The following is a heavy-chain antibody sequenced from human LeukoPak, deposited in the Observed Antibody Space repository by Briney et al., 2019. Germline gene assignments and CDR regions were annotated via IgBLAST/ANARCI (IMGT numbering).Heavy chain of an antibody. CDR1: GGSISTTNW. CDR2: ISLSGLT. V-gene: IGHV4-4*02. D-gene: IGHD6-19*01. J-gene: IGHJ5*01. Sequence: SETLSLTCGVSGGSISTTNWWSWVRQPPGQGLEWIGEISLSGLTNYSPSLNSRVTMSLDKPKNQFSLKLISVTAADTAVYYCARHSPRRIAVAGTTWWFDPWGQGTLVTVSS. CDR3: ARHSPRRIAVAGTTWWFDP.